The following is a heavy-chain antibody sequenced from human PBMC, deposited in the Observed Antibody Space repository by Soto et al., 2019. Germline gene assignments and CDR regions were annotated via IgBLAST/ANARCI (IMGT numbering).Heavy chain of an antibody. CDR2: INPSGDSR. V-gene: IGHV1-46*01. CDR3: ARDQEPFSDILTGSYKAAFDI. Sequence: ASVKVSCKASGFSFSDYFMHWVRQAPGQGLEWMGIINPSGDSRNYAQKFQGRVTISRDNAQNSLYLQMNSLRAEDTAVYFCARDQEPFSDILTGSYKAAFDIWGQGAMVTVSS. CDR1: GFSFSDYF. J-gene: IGHJ3*02. D-gene: IGHD3-9*01.